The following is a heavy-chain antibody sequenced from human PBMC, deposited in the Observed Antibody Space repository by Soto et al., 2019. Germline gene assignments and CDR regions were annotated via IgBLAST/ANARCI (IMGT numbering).Heavy chain of an antibody. CDR2: IIPLFGTT. J-gene: IGHJ3*01. CDR1: GAGLRPDP. V-gene: IGHV1-69*15. Sequence: VRVPSQDAGAGLRPDPIELVLPAAGQVLEWMGRIIPLFGTTKYAQNFQDRVTITAEESTSTTYMELSSLRAEDTAVYYCARRLDDREHEGFDVWGEG. D-gene: IGHD3-16*01. CDR3: ARRLDDREHEGFDV.